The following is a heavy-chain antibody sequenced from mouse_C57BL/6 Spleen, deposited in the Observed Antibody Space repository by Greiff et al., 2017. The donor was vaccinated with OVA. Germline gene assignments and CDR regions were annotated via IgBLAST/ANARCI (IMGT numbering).Heavy chain of an antibody. CDR1: GYTFTSYW. Sequence: QVQLQQHGAELVKPGASVKMSCKASGYTFTSYWITWVKQRPGQGLEWIGDIYPGSGSTNYNEKFKSKATLTVDTSSSTAYMQLSSLPSEDSAVXNCARKDYGNYGRFAYWGQGTLVTVSA. D-gene: IGHD2-1*01. CDR2: IYPGSGST. J-gene: IGHJ3*01. V-gene: IGHV1-55*01. CDR3: ARKDYGNYGRFAY.